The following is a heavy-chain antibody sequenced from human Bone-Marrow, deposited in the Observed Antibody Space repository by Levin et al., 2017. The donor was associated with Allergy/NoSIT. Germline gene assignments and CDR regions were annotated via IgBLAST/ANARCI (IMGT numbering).Heavy chain of an antibody. CDR1: GGSNSNYY. Sequence: SETLSLTCLVSGGSNSNYYWSWIRQPAGKGLEWIGNIFTTGSTNCNPSLKNRVTMSMGPSKNQFSLNLTSVTAADTAVYYCARGGNWFDPWGQGTPVTVSS. CDR3: ARGGNWFDP. D-gene: IGHD3-10*01. J-gene: IGHJ5*02. CDR2: IFTTGST. V-gene: IGHV4-4*07.